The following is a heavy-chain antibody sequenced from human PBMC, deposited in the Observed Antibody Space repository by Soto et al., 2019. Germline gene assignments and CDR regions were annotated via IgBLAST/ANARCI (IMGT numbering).Heavy chain of an antibody. Sequence: EVQLVESGGDLVQPGQSLRLSCAASGFSFSSYSMNWVRQAPGKGLEWISYLSSSKTYIWYADSVKGRFTISRDNAKNSPCLQMNSLRDEDTAVYYCVRDSGWAFDIWGLGTMVTVSS. J-gene: IGHJ3*02. CDR1: GFSFSSYS. CDR2: LSSSKTYI. D-gene: IGHD6-19*01. CDR3: VRDSGWAFDI. V-gene: IGHV3-48*02.